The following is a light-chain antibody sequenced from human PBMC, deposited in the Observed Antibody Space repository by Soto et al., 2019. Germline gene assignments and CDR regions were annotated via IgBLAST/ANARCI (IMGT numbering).Light chain of an antibody. Sequence: QSALTQPPSASGSPGQSVTISCTGTSSDVGGYNYVSWYQQHPGKAPKLMIYEVSRRPSGVPDRFSGSKSGNTASLTVSGLQAEDEAYYYCSSYAGSSYVFGTGTKLTVL. J-gene: IGLJ1*01. CDR1: SSDVGGYNY. CDR2: EVS. V-gene: IGLV2-8*01. CDR3: SSYAGSSYV.